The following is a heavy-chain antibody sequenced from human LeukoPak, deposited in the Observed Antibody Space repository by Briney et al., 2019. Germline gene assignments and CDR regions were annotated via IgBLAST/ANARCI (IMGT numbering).Heavy chain of an antibody. Sequence: GGSLRLSCVVSGFTFRSYDMHWVRQAPGKGLEWVAFIRYDGSNQDYADSVKGRFTISRDNSRDTLYMQMNSLRPEDTAVYYCGSYGSGSFPGYRGQGTLVTVSS. V-gene: IGHV3-30*02. J-gene: IGHJ4*02. CDR3: GSYGSGSFPGY. CDR2: IRYDGSNQ. CDR1: GFTFRSYD. D-gene: IGHD3-10*01.